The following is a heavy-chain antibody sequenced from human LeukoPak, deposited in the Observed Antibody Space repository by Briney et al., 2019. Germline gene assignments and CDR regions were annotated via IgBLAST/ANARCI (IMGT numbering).Heavy chain of an antibody. V-gene: IGHV4-4*02. CDR1: GGSISSSNW. J-gene: IGHJ4*02. D-gene: IGHD4-17*01. CDR2: IYHSGST. Sequence: SETLSLTCAVSGGSISSSNWWSWVRQPPGKGLEWIGEIYHSGSTNYNPSLKSRVTISVDKSKNQFSLKLSSVTAADTAVYYCARDLGGYGDYGTNFDYWGQGTLVAVSS. CDR3: ARDLGGYGDYGTNFDY.